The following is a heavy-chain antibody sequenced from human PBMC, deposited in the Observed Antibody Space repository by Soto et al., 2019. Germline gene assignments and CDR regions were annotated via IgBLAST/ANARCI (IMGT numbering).Heavy chain of an antibody. CDR1: GGSISSGGDC. J-gene: IGHJ6*03. Sequence: CTVSGGSISSGGDCWSWIRQHPGKGLEWIGYIYYSGSAYYNPSLKSRVTISVDTSKNQFSLKLSSVTAADTAVYYCARDRYHTLQWKDADGGSDYYYYMDVWGKGTTVTVSS. CDR2: IYYSGSA. V-gene: IGHV4-31*03. D-gene: IGHD1-1*01. CDR3: ARDRYHTLQWKDADGGSDYYYYMDV.